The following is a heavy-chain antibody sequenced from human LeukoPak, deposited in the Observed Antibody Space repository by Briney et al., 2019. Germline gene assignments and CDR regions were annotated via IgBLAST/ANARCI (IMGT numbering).Heavy chain of an antibody. CDR3: ARGVPYPSWSGPHYSDD. V-gene: IGHV3-7*01. CDR1: GLTFSSYG. J-gene: IGHJ4*02. D-gene: IGHD3-3*01. CDR2: IKQDGSQE. Sequence: GGSLRLSCAASGLTFSSYGMSWVRQAPGKGLEWVAHIKQDGSQEYYVDSVRGRFTISRDNAKNSLNLQMNYLRSDDTAVYYCARGVPYPSWSGPHYSDDWGQGILVTVSS.